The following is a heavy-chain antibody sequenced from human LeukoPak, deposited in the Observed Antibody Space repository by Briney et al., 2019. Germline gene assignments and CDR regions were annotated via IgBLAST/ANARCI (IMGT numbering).Heavy chain of an antibody. CDR3: AKGLTGFDY. CDR1: GFTLSTFE. J-gene: IGHJ4*02. Sequence: PGGSLRLSCAASGFTLSTFEMNWVRQAPGKGLEWLAYISGSGISKYYADSVKGRFTISRDNSKNTLYLQMNSLRAEDTAVYYCAKGLTGFDYWGQGTLVTVSS. D-gene: IGHD7-27*01. CDR2: ISGSGISK. V-gene: IGHV3-23*01.